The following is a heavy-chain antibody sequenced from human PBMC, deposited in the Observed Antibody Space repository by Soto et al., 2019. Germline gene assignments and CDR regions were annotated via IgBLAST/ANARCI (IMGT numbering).Heavy chain of an antibody. CDR3: ARGLGREYQDNRDYFHLDY. Sequence: GGSLRLSCTASVFTVNSNYLTWGRQAPGEGLKWVSVLYPNGRAFYADSVKGRFTISTDNSQDSVYLLMNTLRAEDTAIYYCARGLGREYQDNRDYFHLDYWGQGTLVTVSS. J-gene: IGHJ4*02. D-gene: IGHD1-20*01. CDR1: VFTVNSNY. CDR2: LYPNGRA. V-gene: IGHV3-53*01.